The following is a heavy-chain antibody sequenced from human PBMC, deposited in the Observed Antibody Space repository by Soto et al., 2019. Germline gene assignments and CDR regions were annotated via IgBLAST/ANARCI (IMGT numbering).Heavy chain of an antibody. Sequence: SMPISLNRTVSDAATLHVCYNGSWTRQHPGKGLEWIGYIYYSGSTYYNPSLKSRVTISVDTSKNQFSLKLSSVTAADTAVYYCARATTVVTRDAFDIWGQGTMVT. D-gene: IGHD4-17*01. CDR1: DAATLHVCYN. CDR2: IYYSGST. J-gene: IGHJ3*02. CDR3: ARATTVVTRDAFDI. V-gene: IGHV4-31*03.